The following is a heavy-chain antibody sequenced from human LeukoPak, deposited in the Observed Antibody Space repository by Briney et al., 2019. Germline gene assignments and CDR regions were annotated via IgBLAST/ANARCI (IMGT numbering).Heavy chain of an antibody. CDR2: VSSDGAT. J-gene: IGHJ4*02. D-gene: IGHD2-15*01. CDR3: ARLDCVLEGCYNH. V-gene: IGHV4-59*08. Sequence: PSETLSLTCSVSGVSVTTSFWNWIRQSPGKGLEWIGYVSSDGATNYTPALRSRIIMSVDTAQNDISLILTSVTAADTAIYYCARLDCVLEGCYNHWGRGTLVTVSS. CDR1: GVSVTTSF.